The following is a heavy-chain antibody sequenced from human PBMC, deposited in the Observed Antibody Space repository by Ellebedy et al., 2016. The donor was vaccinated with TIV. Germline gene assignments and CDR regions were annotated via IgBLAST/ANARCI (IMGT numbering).Heavy chain of an antibody. CDR1: GFTFNSYW. D-gene: IGHD4-17*01. CDR3: ARDGAYGDYSPGYYGMDV. J-gene: IGHJ6*02. CDR2: INGDGSKK. Sequence: GESLKISCAASGFTFNSYWMTWVRQAPGKGLEWVANINGDGSKKYYVDSVKGRFTISRDNGKNSLYLQMNSLRTEDTALYYCARDGAYGDYSPGYYGMDVWGQGTTVTVSS. V-gene: IGHV3-7*03.